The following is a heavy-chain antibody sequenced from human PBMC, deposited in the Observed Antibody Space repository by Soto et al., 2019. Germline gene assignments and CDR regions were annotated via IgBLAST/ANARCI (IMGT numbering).Heavy chain of an antibody. CDR2: IYYSEST. Sequence: SETLSLTCTVSGGSISSGDSYWSWIRQPPGKGLEWIGYIYYSESTFYNPSLKNRVTISLDTSKIQFSLKLSSVTAADTAVYYCVGEGGDNGFDPWGQGTLVIVSS. D-gene: IGHD3-16*01. CDR3: VGEGGDNGFDP. J-gene: IGHJ5*02. V-gene: IGHV4-30-4*01. CDR1: GGSISSGDSY.